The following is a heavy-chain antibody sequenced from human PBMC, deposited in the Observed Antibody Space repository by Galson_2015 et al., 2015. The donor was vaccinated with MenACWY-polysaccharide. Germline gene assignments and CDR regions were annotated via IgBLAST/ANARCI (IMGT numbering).Heavy chain of an antibody. Sequence: SLRLSCAAPGFTVSSYWMHWVRHAPGEGLVWVSRINTEGSSTSYADSVKGRFTVSRDNAKNTVYLQLNSLRAEDTAVYYCARDPHCGAGCSIHDAFDVWGQGTKVTVSS. CDR2: INTEGSST. CDR1: GFTVSSYW. J-gene: IGHJ3*01. V-gene: IGHV3-74*01. D-gene: IGHD2-21*02. CDR3: ARDPHCGAGCSIHDAFDV.